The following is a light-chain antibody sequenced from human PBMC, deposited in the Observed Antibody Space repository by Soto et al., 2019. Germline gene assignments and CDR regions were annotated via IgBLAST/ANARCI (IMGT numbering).Light chain of an antibody. V-gene: IGKV1-5*01. CDR1: QPISTW. Sequence: IHMTHSPSTLSASALDRVTITCRASQPISTWLAWYQQKPGKAPKLLIYDASSLESGVPSRFSGSGSGTEFTVTISSLQPDDFATYYCQQYNSYPWTCGQGTKVDIK. J-gene: IGKJ1*01. CDR2: DAS. CDR3: QQYNSYPWT.